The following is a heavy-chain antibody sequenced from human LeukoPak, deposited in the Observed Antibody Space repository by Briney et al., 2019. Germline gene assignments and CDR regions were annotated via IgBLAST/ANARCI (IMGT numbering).Heavy chain of an antibody. V-gene: IGHV3-21*01. J-gene: IGHJ3*02. CDR3: AREKYGDYVHAFDI. CDR2: ISSSSSYI. D-gene: IGHD4-17*01. CDR1: GFTFSSYS. Sequence: GGSLRLSCAASGFTFSSYSMNWVRRAPGKGLEWVSSISSSSSYIYYADSVKGRFTISRGNAKNSLYLQMNSLRAEDTAVYYCAREKYGDYVHAFDIWGQGTMVTVSS.